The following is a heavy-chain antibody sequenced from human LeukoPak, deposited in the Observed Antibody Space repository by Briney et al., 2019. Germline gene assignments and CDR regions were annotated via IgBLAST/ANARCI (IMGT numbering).Heavy chain of an antibody. Sequence: PGGSLRLSCAASGFTFSSYGMTWVRQALGKGLEWVSAITGSGDNTYYADSVKGRFTISRDNSKNTLYLQMNSLRAEDTAVYYCARERANSGSYSVDFDYWGQGTLVTVSS. V-gene: IGHV3-23*01. J-gene: IGHJ4*02. CDR2: ITGSGDNT. CDR1: GFTFSSYG. D-gene: IGHD1-26*01. CDR3: ARERANSGSYSVDFDY.